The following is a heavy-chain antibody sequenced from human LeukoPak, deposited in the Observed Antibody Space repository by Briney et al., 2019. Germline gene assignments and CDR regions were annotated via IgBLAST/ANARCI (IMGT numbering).Heavy chain of an antibody. CDR2: ISSSSYI. Sequence: PGGSLRLSCAASGFTFSSYSMNWVRQSPGQGLEWVSSISSSSYIYYADSVKGRFTISRDNAKNSLYLQMNSLRAEDTAVYYCARGDYRSGYYFFDYWGQGTLVTVSS. D-gene: IGHD3-22*01. V-gene: IGHV3-21*01. CDR3: ARGDYRSGYYFFDY. CDR1: GFTFSSYS. J-gene: IGHJ4*02.